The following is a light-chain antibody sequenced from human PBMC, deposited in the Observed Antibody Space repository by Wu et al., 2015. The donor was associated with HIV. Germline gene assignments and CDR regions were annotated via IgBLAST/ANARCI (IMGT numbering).Light chain of an antibody. J-gene: IGKJ2*03. V-gene: IGKV3-15*01. Sequence: EIVMTQSPATLSVSPGERATLSCRASQSVRSNLAWYQQKPGQAPRLLIYGASTRATDIPARFSGGGSGTEFTLAISSLQSEDFAVYYCQQYNNWPYSFGQGTKLE. CDR1: QSVRSN. CDR2: GAS. CDR3: QQYNNWPYS.